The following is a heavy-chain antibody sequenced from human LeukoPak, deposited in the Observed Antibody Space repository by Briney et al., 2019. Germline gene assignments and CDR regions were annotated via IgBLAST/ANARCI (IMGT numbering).Heavy chain of an antibody. J-gene: IGHJ4*02. CDR3: AKDWYDILTGYLFDY. CDR1: GFTFSSYG. D-gene: IGHD3-9*01. CDR2: ISYDGSNK. V-gene: IGHV3-30*18. Sequence: GGSLRLSCAASGFTFSSYGMHWVRQAPGKGLKWVAVISYDGSNKYYADSVKGRFTISRDNSKNTLYLQMNSLRAEDTAVYYCAKDWYDILTGYLFDYWGQGTLVTVSS.